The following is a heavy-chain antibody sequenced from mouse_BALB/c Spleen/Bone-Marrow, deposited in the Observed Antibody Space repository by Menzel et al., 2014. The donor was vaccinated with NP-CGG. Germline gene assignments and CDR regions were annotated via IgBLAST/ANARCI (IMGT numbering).Heavy chain of an antibody. J-gene: IGHJ2*01. D-gene: IGHD3-2*02. CDR2: IWGGGST. CDR3: ARNSGTWGFDY. CDR1: GFSLSRYS. V-gene: IGHV2-6-4*01. Sequence: VKVVESGPGLVAPSQSLSITCTVSGFSLSRYSVHWFRQPSGKGLEWLGMIWGGGSTDYNSALKSRLSISKDNSKSQVFLKMNSLQTDDTAMYYCARNSGTWGFDYWGQGTTLTVSS.